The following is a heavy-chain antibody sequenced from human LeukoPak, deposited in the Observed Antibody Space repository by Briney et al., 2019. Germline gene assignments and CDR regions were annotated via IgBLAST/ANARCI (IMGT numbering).Heavy chain of an antibody. CDR3: ATAGRSSSAWDY. Sequence: ASVKVSCKVSGYTLTELSMHWVRQAPGKGLEWMGGFDPEDGETIYAQKFQGRVTMTEDTSTDTAYMELSSLRSEDTAVYYCATAGRSSSAWDYWGQGTLVTVSS. J-gene: IGHJ4*02. D-gene: IGHD6-6*01. CDR1: GYTLTELS. V-gene: IGHV1-24*01. CDR2: FDPEDGET.